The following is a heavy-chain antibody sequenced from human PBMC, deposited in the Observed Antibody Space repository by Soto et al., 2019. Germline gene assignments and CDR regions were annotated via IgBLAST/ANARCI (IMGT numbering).Heavy chain of an antibody. CDR3: ARDQGDG. CDR2: IWYDGSNN. D-gene: IGHD2-21*02. J-gene: IGHJ4*02. Sequence: QVQLVESGGGVVQPGRSLRLSCAASGFTFSNYGMHWVRQAPGKGLEWVAVIWYDGSNNYYADSVKGRFTISRDNSKNTLYLQMNSPRAEDTAVYYCARDQGDGWGQGTLVTVSS. CDR1: GFTFSNYG. V-gene: IGHV3-33*01.